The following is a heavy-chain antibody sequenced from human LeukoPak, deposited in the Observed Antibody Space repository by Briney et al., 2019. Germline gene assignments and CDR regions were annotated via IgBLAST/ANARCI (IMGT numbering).Heavy chain of an antibody. CDR1: GVSISSSSYY. CDR2: IYYRGST. Sequence: PSETLSLTCTVSGVSISSSSYYWGWIRQPPGKGLEWIGSIYYRGSTYYNPSLKRRFTISLDTSKNQVSLDLSSVTAADPAVYYCASALGYCSGGRCSPGGPSDYWGQGTLVTVSS. D-gene: IGHD2-15*01. CDR3: ASALGYCSGGRCSPGGPSDY. V-gene: IGHV4-39*07. J-gene: IGHJ4*02.